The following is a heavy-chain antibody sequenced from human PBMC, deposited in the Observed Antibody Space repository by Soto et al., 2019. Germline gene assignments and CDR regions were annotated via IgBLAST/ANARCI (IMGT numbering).Heavy chain of an antibody. V-gene: IGHV3-33*01. Sequence: GGSLRLSCAASGFTFSSYGMHWVRQAPGKGLEWVAVIWYDGSNKYYADSVKGRFTISRDNSKNTLYLQMNSLRAEDTAVYYCARGRFGEFFDYGMDVWGQGTTVTVSS. CDR2: IWYDGSNK. CDR3: ARGRFGEFFDYGMDV. J-gene: IGHJ6*02. CDR1: GFTFSSYG. D-gene: IGHD3-10*01.